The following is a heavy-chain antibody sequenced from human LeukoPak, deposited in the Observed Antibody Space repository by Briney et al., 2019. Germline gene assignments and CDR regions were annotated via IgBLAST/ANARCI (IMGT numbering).Heavy chain of an antibody. CDR1: GFTFSSYA. D-gene: IGHD3-22*01. CDR3: ARDLFYYDSSGYY. Sequence: GGSLRLSCAASGFTFSSYAMSWVRQAPGKGLEWVSAITGSGGSTYFPDSVKGRFTISRDNAKNSLYLQMNSLRAEDTAVYYCARDLFYYDSSGYYWGQGTLVTVSS. V-gene: IGHV3-23*01. CDR2: ITGSGGST. J-gene: IGHJ4*02.